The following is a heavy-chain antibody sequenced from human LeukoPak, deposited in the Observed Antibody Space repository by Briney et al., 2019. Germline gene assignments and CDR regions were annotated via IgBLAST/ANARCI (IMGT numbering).Heavy chain of an antibody. CDR1: GFTSSSYG. CDR3: AKIEGGSYDSSSFDY. D-gene: IGHD1-26*01. CDR2: IRYDGSNK. Sequence: GGSLRLSCAASGFTSSSYGMHWVRQAPGKGLEWVAFIRYDGSNKYYADSVKGRFTISRDNSKNTLYLQMNSLRAEDTAVYYCAKIEGGSYDSSSFDYWGQGTLVTVSS. J-gene: IGHJ4*02. V-gene: IGHV3-30*02.